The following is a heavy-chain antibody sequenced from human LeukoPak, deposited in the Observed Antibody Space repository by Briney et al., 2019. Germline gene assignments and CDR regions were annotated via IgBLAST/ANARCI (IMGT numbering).Heavy chain of an antibody. CDR3: ARDDHDILTGYYNVGAFDI. V-gene: IGHV4-39*07. CDR1: GGSISSSSYY. J-gene: IGHJ3*02. CDR2: IYYSGST. Sequence: SETLSLTCTVSGGSISSSSYYWGWIRQPPGKGLEWIGSIYYSGSTYYNPSLKSRVTISVDTSKNQFSLKLSSVTAADTAVYYCARDDHDILTGYYNVGAFDIWGQGTMVTVSS. D-gene: IGHD3-9*01.